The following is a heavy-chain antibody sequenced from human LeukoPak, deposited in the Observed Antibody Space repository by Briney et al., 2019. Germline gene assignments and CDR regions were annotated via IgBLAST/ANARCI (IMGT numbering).Heavy chain of an antibody. D-gene: IGHD3-9*01. CDR1: GFTFSSYA. J-gene: IGHJ4*02. CDR3: ARGTYFDWLLVQYYFDY. CDR2: ISYDGSNK. Sequence: PGGSLRLSCAASGFTFSSYAMHWVRQAPGKGLEWVAVISYDGSNKYYADSVKGRFTISRDNSKNTLYLQMNSLRAEDTAVYYCARGTYFDWLLVQYYFDYWGQGTLVTVSS. V-gene: IGHV3-30*04.